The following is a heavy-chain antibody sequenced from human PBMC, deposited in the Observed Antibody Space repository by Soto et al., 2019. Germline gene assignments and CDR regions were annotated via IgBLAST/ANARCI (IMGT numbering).Heavy chain of an antibody. CDR2: ISAYNGNT. D-gene: IGHD1-1*01. CDR1: GYTFTSYG. Sequence: ASVKVSCKASGYTFTSYGISWVRQAPGQGLEWMGWISAYNGNTNYAQKVQGRVIMTTDTSTSTAYMELRSLRSDDTAIYYCARDVGWLERRLEYYYYGMDVWGQGTTVTVSS. V-gene: IGHV1-18*01. J-gene: IGHJ6*02. CDR3: ARDVGWLERRLEYYYYGMDV.